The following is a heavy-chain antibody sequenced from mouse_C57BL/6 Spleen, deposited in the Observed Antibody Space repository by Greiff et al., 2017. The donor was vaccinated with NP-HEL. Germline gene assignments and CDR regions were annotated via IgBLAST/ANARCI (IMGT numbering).Heavy chain of an antibody. J-gene: IGHJ2*01. CDR2: IYPGSGST. Sequence: QVQLQQPGAELVKPGASVKMSCKASGYTFTSYWITWVKQRPGQGLEWIGDIYPGSGSTNYNEKFKGKATFTADTSSNTAYMQLSSLTTEDSAIYYCARWTIFDYWGQGTTLTVSS. CDR1: GYTFTSYW. CDR3: ARWTIFDY. V-gene: IGHV1-55*01.